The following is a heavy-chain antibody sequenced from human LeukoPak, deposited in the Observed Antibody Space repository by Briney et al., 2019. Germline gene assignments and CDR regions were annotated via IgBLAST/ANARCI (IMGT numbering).Heavy chain of an antibody. J-gene: IGHJ3*02. CDR2: ISSSSNYI. V-gene: IGHV3-21*04. Sequence: GGSLRLSCAASGFTFSSYSMNWVRQAPGKGLEWVSSISSSSNYIYYADSVKGRYTISRDNAKNSLYLQINSLRAEDTAVYYCARDGGGDIVVAFAFDIWGQGTMVTVSS. CDR3: ARDGGGDIVVAFAFDI. D-gene: IGHD2-15*01. CDR1: GFTFSSYS.